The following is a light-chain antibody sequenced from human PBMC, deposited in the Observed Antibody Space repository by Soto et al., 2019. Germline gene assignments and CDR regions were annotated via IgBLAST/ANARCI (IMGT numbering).Light chain of an antibody. V-gene: IGLV1-40*01. Sequence: QSALTQPPSVSGAPGQRVTISCTGSSSNIGAGYDVHWYQQIPGSAPRLLIYGNTNRPSGVPDRFSGSQSGTSASLAITGLQAVDEADYYCQSYDSSLSGSRVFGSGTKVTVL. CDR2: GNT. CDR3: QSYDSSLSGSRV. CDR1: SSNIGAGYD. J-gene: IGLJ1*01.